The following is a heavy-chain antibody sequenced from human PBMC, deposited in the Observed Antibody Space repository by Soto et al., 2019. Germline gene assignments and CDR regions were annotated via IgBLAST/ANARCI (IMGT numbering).Heavy chain of an antibody. Sequence: GGALILCCASAGFTFISYSMSVGRQAPGKGLEWVSAISGSGGSTYYADSVKGRLTISRDNSKNTLYLKMNSLRAEDKAVYYCEKDGWEAAGVFDYWGQGTLVTVSS. D-gene: IGHD6-25*01. CDR2: ISGSGGST. CDR3: EKDGWEAAGVFDY. J-gene: IGHJ4*02. V-gene: IGHV3-23*01. CDR1: GFTFISYS.